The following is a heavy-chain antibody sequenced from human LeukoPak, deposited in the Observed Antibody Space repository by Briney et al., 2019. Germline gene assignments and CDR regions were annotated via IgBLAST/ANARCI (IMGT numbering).Heavy chain of an antibody. Sequence: GGSLRLSCAASGFTFSSHSMNWVRLAPGKGLEWVSAIGSSSTSIYYVDSVRGRFTVSRDNAKNSLYLQMNSLRAEDTAVYYCARESQEAFDYWGQGTLVTVSS. V-gene: IGHV3-21*01. CDR3: ARESQEAFDY. CDR1: GFTFSSHS. J-gene: IGHJ4*02. CDR2: IGSSSTSI.